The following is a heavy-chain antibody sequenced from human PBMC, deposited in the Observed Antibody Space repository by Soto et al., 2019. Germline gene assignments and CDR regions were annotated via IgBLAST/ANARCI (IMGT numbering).Heavy chain of an antibody. CDR1: GFTFSSYA. Sequence: QVQLVESGGGVVQPGRSLRLSCAASGFTFSSYAMHWVRQAPGKGLEWVAVISYDGSNKYYADSVKGRFTISRDNSKNTLYLQMNSLRAEDTAVYYCARESYSSGWSRMEFDYWGQGTLVTVSS. CDR2: ISYDGSNK. J-gene: IGHJ4*02. V-gene: IGHV3-30-3*01. CDR3: ARESYSSGWSRMEFDY. D-gene: IGHD6-19*01.